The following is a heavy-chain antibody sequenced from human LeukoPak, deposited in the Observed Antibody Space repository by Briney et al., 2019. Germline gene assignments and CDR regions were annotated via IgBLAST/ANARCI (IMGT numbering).Heavy chain of an antibody. D-gene: IGHD3-22*01. J-gene: IGHJ4*02. CDR2: INPSGGST. V-gene: IGHV1-46*01. CDR1: GYTFTSYY. Sequence: ASVKVSCKASGYTFTSYYMHWVRQAPGQGLEWMGIINPSGGSTSYAQKFQGRVTMTRDSSTSTVYMELSSLGSEDTAVYYCAREVDSSGYWGGYFDYWGQGTLVTVSS. CDR3: AREVDSSGYWGGYFDY.